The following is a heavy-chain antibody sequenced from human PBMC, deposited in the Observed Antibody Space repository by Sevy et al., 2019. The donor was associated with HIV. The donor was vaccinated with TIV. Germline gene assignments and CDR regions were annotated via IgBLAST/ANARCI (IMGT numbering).Heavy chain of an antibody. CDR3: AKARDFWSGYYGYFDY. Sequence: GGCLRLSCAASGFTFSSYAMSWVRQAPGKGLEWLSAISGSGGSTYYADSVKGRFTISRDNSKNMLYLQMNSLRAEDTAVYHSAKARDFWSGYYGYFDYWGQGTLVTVSS. D-gene: IGHD3-3*01. CDR2: ISGSGGST. CDR1: GFTFSSYA. J-gene: IGHJ4*02. V-gene: IGHV3-23*01.